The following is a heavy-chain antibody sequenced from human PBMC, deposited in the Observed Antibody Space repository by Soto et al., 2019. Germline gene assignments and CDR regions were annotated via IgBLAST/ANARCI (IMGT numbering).Heavy chain of an antibody. J-gene: IGHJ6*02. CDR3: ARDRQLVLGNYYYGMDV. CDR2: IYYSGST. D-gene: IGHD6-13*01. V-gene: IGHV4-59*01. CDR1: GGSISSYY. Sequence: SETLSLTCTVSGGSISSYYWSWIRQPPGKGLEWIGYIYYSGSTNYNPSLKSRVTISVDTSKNQFSLKLSSVTAADTAVYYCARDRQLVLGNYYYGMDVWGQGTTVTVSS.